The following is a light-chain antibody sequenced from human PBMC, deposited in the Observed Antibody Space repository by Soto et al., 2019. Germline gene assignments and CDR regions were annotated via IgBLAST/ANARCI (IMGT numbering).Light chain of an antibody. CDR1: SSDVGAYKY. J-gene: IGLJ3*02. V-gene: IGLV2-8*01. Sequence: QSALTQPPSASGSPGQSVTISCTGTSSDVGAYKYVSWYQQYPGKAPKLMIYEVSKRPSGVPDRFSGSKSGNTASLTVSGLQAEYEADHYCTSYVGSDIWVFGGGTKVTVL. CDR2: EVS. CDR3: TSYVGSDIWV.